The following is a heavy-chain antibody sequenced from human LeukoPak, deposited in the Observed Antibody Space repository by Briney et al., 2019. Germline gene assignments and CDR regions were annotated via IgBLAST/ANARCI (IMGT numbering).Heavy chain of an antibody. J-gene: IGHJ6*02. CDR3: ARVGFDYGDYVYYYYGMDV. CDR1: GGSFSGYY. D-gene: IGHD4-17*01. V-gene: IGHV4-34*01. Sequence: SETLSLTCAVYGGSFSGYYWSWIRQPPGKGLEWIGEISHSGSTNYNPSLKSRVTISVDTSKNQFSLKLSSVTAADTAVYYCARVGFDYGDYVYYYYGMDVWGQGTTVTVSS. CDR2: ISHSGST.